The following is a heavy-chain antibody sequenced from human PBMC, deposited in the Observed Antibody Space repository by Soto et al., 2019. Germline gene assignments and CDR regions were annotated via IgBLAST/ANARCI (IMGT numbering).Heavy chain of an antibody. CDR2: LIPIFGTA. D-gene: IGHD3-22*01. CDR1: GGTFSSYA. Sequence: GASVKVSCKASGGTFSSYAISWVRQAPGQRLEWMGGLIPIFGTANYAQKFQGRVTITADESTSTAYMELSSLRSEDTAVYYCARRGNYYDSSGYLGPWGQGTLVTVSS. CDR3: ARRGNYYDSSGYLGP. J-gene: IGHJ5*02. V-gene: IGHV1-69*13.